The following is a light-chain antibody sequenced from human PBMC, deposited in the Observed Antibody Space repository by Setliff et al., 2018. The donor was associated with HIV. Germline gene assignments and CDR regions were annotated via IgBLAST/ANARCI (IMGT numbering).Light chain of an antibody. CDR1: SSDVGGYNY. J-gene: IGLJ3*02. Sequence: QSVLTQTASVSGSPGQSITISCTGTSSDVGGYNYVSWYQQHPGKAPKLMIYDVTTRPSWVSNRFSGSKSANTASLTISGLQVEDEADYYCCSYGSGDIWVFGGGTK. CDR3: CSYGSGDIWV. CDR2: DVT. V-gene: IGLV2-23*02.